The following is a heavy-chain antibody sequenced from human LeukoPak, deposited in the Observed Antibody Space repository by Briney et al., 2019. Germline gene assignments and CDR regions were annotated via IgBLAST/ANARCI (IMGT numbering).Heavy chain of an antibody. CDR3: AGTVVVPAAIFRDYYFDY. D-gene: IGHD2-2*02. Sequence: SETLSLTCTVSGGSISSYYWSWIRQPAGKGLEWIGRIYTSGSTNYNPSLKSRVTMSVDTSKNQFSLKLSSVTAADTAVYHCAGTVVVPAAIFRDYYFDYWGQGTLVTVSS. CDR2: IYTSGST. V-gene: IGHV4-4*07. CDR1: GGSISSYY. J-gene: IGHJ4*02.